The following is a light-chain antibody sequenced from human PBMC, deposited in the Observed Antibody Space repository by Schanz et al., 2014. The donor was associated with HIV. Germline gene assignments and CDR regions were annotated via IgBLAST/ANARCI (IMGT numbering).Light chain of an antibody. V-gene: IGKV3-20*01. CDR3: QYFGNSGGT. CDR2: ATS. Sequence: EIVLTQSPSTLSLSPGERATLSCWASQSVSSSYLAWYQQKPGQAPRLVIYATSTRAAGIPDRFSGTGSGTDFTLTISSLEPEDFAVYYCQYFGNSGGTFGGGTKVEIK. J-gene: IGKJ4*01. CDR1: QSVSSSY.